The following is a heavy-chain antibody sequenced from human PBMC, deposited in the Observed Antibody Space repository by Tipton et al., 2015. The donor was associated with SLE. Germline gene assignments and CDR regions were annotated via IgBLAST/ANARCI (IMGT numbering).Heavy chain of an antibody. J-gene: IGHJ4*02. D-gene: IGHD3-3*01. CDR1: GGTFSRYT. CDR3: AGSYDFWSGYNY. CDR2: IIPILNIA. V-gene: IGHV1-69*02. Sequence: QSGAEVKKPGSSVKVSCKASGGTFSRYTVSWVRQAPGQGLEWMGRIIPILNIANYVQKFRGRVTITADKSTSTAYMELSTLRSEDTAVYYCAGSYDFWSGYNYWGQGTLVTVSS.